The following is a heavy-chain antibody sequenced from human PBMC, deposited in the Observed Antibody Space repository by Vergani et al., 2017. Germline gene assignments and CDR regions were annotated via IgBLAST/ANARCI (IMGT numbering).Heavy chain of an antibody. J-gene: IGHJ4*02. CDR3: ARLNYYGSGSYYKVGRYYFDY. CDR2: INHSGST. CDR1: GGSFSGYY. D-gene: IGHD3-10*01. V-gene: IGHV4-34*01. Sequence: QVQLQQWGAGLLKPSETLSLTCAVYGGSFSGYYWSWIRQPPGKGLEWSGEINHSGSTNYNPSLKSRVTLSVDTSKNQFSLKLRSVTAADTAVYYCARLNYYGSGSYYKVGRYYFDYWGQGTLVTVSS.